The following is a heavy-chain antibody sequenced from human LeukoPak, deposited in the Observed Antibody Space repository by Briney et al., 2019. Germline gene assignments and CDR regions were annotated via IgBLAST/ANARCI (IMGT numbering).Heavy chain of an antibody. J-gene: IGHJ5*02. D-gene: IGHD2-2*01. Sequence: GASVKVSCKASGYSFTDKYMHWVRQAPGQGLEWMGWINPNSGGTNYARKFQGRVTMTRDTSISTAYMELSRLRSDDTAVYYCARVSVVRSTRRGWFDPWGQGTLVTVSS. V-gene: IGHV1-2*02. CDR1: GYSFTDKY. CDR2: INPNSGGT. CDR3: ARVSVVRSTRRGWFDP.